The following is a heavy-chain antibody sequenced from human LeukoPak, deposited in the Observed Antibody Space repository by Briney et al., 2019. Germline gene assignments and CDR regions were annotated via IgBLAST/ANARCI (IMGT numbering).Heavy chain of an antibody. D-gene: IGHD6-19*01. CDR2: ISAFNDHT. V-gene: IGHV1-18*04. J-gene: IGHJ4*02. CDR3: ARALAVTGRGPRDFDF. CDR1: GYTFTSYY. Sequence: ASVKVSCKASGYTFTSYYMHWVRQAPGQGLEWMGWISAFNDHTYYAQRFLGRITMTTDTSTTTAHMELRSLRTDDTAVYYCARALAVTGRGPRDFDFWGQGTLVTVSS.